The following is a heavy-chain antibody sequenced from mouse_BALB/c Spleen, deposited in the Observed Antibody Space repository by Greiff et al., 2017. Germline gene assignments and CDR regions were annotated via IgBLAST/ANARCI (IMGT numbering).Heavy chain of an antibody. J-gene: IGHJ2*01. CDR3: ARGGYRYDGFDY. V-gene: IGHV5-17*02. CDR2: ISSGSSTI. CDR1: GFTFSSFG. D-gene: IGHD2-14*01. Sequence: EVQGVESGGGLVQPGGSRKLSCAASGFTFSSFGMHWVRQAPEKGLEWVAYISSGSSTIYYADTVKGRFTISRDNPKNTLFLQMTSLRSEDTAMYYCARGGYRYDGFDYWGQGTTLTVSS.